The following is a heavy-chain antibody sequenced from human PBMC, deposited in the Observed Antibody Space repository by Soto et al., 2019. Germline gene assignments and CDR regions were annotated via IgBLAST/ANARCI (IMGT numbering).Heavy chain of an antibody. V-gene: IGHV1-2*04. J-gene: IGHJ6*02. CDR2: INPNSGGT. CDR3: AREGRGSSSDDYFYSGMDG. Sequence: ASVKVSCKASGYTFTGYYMHWVRQAPGQGLEWMGWINPNSGGTNYAQKFQGWVTMTRDTSISTAYMELSRLRSDDTAVYYCAREGRGSSSDDYFYSGMDGWGQGTTVTVSS. D-gene: IGHD6-6*01. CDR1: GYTFTGYY.